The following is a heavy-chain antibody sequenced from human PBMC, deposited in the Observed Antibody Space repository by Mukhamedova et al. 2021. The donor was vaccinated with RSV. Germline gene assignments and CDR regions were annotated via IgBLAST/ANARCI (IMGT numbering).Heavy chain of an antibody. V-gene: IGHV1-8*01. CDR3: ARAKVGATTFRDY. D-gene: IGHD1-26*01. J-gene: IGHJ4*02. CDR2: MNPNSGNT. Sequence: VRQATGQGLEWMGWMNPNSGNTGYAQKFQGRVTMTRNTSISTAYMELSSLRSEDTAVYYCARAKVGATTFRDYWGQGTLVTVAS.